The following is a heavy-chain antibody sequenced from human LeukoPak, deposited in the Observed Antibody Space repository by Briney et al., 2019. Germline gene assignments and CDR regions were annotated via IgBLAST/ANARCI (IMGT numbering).Heavy chain of an antibody. CDR3: ARHTTVVTSPFDY. CDR1: GGSISSSSYY. V-gene: IGHV4-39*01. CDR2: ISYSGST. D-gene: IGHD4-23*01. Sequence: PSETLSLTCTVSGGSISSSSYYWGWIRQPPGKGLEWIGSISYSGSTYYNPSLKSRVTITVDTSENQFSLELSSVTAADTAVYYCARHTTVVTSPFDYWGQGTLVTVSS. J-gene: IGHJ4*02.